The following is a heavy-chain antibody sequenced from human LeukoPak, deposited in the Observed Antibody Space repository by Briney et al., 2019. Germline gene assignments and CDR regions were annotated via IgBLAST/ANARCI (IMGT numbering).Heavy chain of an antibody. CDR1: GGTFSSYA. CDR3: ANSDYYDSSGYPGYYYYMDV. CDR2: IIPIFGTA. D-gene: IGHD3-22*01. V-gene: IGHV1-69*06. J-gene: IGHJ6*03. Sequence: GASVKVSCKASGGTFSSYAISWVRQAPGQGLGWMGGIIPIFGTANYAQKFQGRVTITADKSTSTAYMELSSLRSEDTAVYYCANSDYYDSSGYPGYYYYMDVWGKGTTVTVSS.